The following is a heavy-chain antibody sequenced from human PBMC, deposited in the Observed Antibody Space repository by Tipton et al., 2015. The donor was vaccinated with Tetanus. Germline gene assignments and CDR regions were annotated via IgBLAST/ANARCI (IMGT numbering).Heavy chain of an antibody. J-gene: IGHJ5*02. CDR2: VSSRGRT. CDR1: GGSLRGGDYH. V-gene: IGHV4-61*08. D-gene: IGHD6-19*01. Sequence: TLPLTCSVTGGSLRGGDYHWSWIRQPPGKGLEWLAYVSSRGRTNSNYDPKSLITTSHETPKNQFSLNLTSVTAADTAIYYCASPIKQWLVPLDLWGHGILVTVSS. CDR3: ASPIKQWLVPLDL.